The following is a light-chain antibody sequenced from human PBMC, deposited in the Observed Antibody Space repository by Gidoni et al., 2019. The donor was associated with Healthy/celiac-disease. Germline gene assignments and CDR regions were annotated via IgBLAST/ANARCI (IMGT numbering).Light chain of an antibody. CDR2: AAS. CDR3: QQLNNYPLT. V-gene: IGKV1-9*01. Sequence: DIQLTQSPSFLSASVGDRVTITCRASQDINNYLVWYQQKPGKAPNLLIYAASTLESGVPSRFSGSGSGTKYTLTISSLQPEDFATYYCQQLNNYPLTFGGGTKVEF. J-gene: IGKJ4*01. CDR1: QDINNY.